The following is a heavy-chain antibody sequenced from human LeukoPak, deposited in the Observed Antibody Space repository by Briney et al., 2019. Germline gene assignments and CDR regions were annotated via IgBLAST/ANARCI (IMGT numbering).Heavy chain of an antibody. CDR1: GYSISSGYY. D-gene: IGHD3-22*01. J-gene: IGHJ4*02. Sequence: SETLSLTCAVSGYSISSGYYWGWIRQPPGKGLEWIGSIYHSGSTYYNPSLKSRVTISVDTSKNQFSLKLSSVTAADTAVYYCARLPPRKGGIRRGYYDSSGYVANDYWGQGTLVTVSS. V-gene: IGHV4-38-2*01. CDR2: IYHSGST. CDR3: ARLPPRKGGIRRGYYDSSGYVANDY.